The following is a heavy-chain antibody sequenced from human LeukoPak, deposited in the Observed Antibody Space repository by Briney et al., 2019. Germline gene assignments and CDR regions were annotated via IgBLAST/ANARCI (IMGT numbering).Heavy chain of an antibody. V-gene: IGHV4-61*01. D-gene: IGHD4-23*01. CDR3: ARVRGGYWYFDL. CDR1: GGSVSSGSYY. CDR2: IYYSGST. Sequence: SETLSLTCTVSGGSVSSGSYYWSWIRQPPGKGLEWIGYIYYSGSTNYNPSLKSRVTISVDTSKNQFSLKLSSVTAADTAVYYCARVRGGYWYFDLWGRGTLVTVSS. J-gene: IGHJ2*01.